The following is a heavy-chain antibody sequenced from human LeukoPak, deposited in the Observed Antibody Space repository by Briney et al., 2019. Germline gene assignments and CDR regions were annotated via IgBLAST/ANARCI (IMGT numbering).Heavy chain of an antibody. Sequence: DPSETLSLTCTVSGGSISNSYYYWGWTRQPPGEALEWIGSIYYSGTTYYKPSLKSRVTISVDTSKNQFSLKLSSVTAADTAVYYCASLEAVAGKGDYWGQGTLVTASS. V-gene: IGHV4-39*01. D-gene: IGHD6-19*01. CDR3: ASLEAVAGKGDY. J-gene: IGHJ4*02. CDR2: IYYSGTT. CDR1: GGSISNSYYY.